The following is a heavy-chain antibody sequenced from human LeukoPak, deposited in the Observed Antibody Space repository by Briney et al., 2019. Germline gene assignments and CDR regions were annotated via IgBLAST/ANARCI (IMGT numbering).Heavy chain of an antibody. CDR1: GYSISSGYY. J-gene: IGHJ6*03. D-gene: IGHD3-10*01. V-gene: IGHV4-38-2*02. CDR2: IYHSGST. Sequence: SETLSLTCTVSGYSISSGYYWGWIRQPPGKGLEWIGSIYHSGSTYYNPSLKSRVTISVDTSKNQFSLKLSSVTAADTAVYYCARDSVVRGVSSYYMDVWGKGTTVTVSS. CDR3: ARDSVVRGVSSYYMDV.